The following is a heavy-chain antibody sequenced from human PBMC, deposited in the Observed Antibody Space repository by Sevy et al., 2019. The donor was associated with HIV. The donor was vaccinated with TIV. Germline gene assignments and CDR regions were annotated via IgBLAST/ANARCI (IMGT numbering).Heavy chain of an antibody. V-gene: IGHV3-21*04. J-gene: IGHJ6*02. D-gene: IGHD3-10*01. Sequence: GGSLRLSCAASGFTFSSYSMIWVRQAPRKGLEWVSSISGSSNYIYYPDSVKGRFTISRDNAKNSLYLQMNSLRAEDTAVYYCARDLSYGSGSYYYYYYGMDVWGQGTTVTVSS. CDR2: ISGSSNYI. CDR1: GFTFSSYS. CDR3: ARDLSYGSGSYYYYYYGMDV.